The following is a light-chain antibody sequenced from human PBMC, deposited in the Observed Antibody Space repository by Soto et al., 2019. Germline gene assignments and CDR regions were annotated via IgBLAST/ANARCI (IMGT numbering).Light chain of an antibody. CDR1: QSVGTY. CDR2: DAS. J-gene: IGKJ3*01. CDR3: HQRYNWPFT. V-gene: IGKV3-11*01. Sequence: EIVLTQSPATLSLSPGERATLSCRASQSVGTYLAWYQQKPGQAPSLLMYDASNRAAGIPARFSGSGSGTDFALTISTLDPDDFAVYYCHQRYNWPFTFGPGTKVDMK.